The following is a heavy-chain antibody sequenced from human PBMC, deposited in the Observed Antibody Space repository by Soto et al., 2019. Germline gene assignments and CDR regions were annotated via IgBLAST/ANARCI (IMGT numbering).Heavy chain of an antibody. CDR3: ARQGGTNDYASPDV. CDR1: GGSLSXXXXX. V-gene: IGHV4-39*01. J-gene: IGHJ6*02. Sequence: QLQLQESGPGLVKPSETLSLTCTVSGGSLSXXXXXXXXXXXXPGXXXEWIGSIYYSGSTYYNPSLKSRVTIXXDTXKXXXTXKXXXXXAXXXAVYYSARQGGTNDYASPDVWGQGTTVTVSS. CDR2: IYYSGST. D-gene: IGHD3-22*01.